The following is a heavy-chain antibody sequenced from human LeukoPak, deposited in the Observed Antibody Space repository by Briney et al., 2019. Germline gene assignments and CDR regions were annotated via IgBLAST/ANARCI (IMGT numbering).Heavy chain of an antibody. CDR2: ISSSGSTI. CDR3: AKRHGDYGNWFDP. D-gene: IGHD4-17*01. V-gene: IGHV3-48*03. CDR1: GFTFSSYE. J-gene: IGHJ5*02. Sequence: GGSLRLSCAASGFTFSSYEMNWVRQAPGKGLEWVSYISSSGSTIYYADSVKGRFTISRDNAKNTLYLQMNSLRAEDTAVYYCAKRHGDYGNWFDPWGQGPLVTVSS.